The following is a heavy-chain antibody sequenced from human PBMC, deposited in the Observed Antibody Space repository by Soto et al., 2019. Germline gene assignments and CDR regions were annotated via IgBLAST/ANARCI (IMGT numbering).Heavy chain of an antibody. CDR2: IYHSGST. J-gene: IGHJ4*02. CDR1: GGSISSGNW. CDR3: ASLGTTVTAFDY. Sequence: SETLSLTCAVSGGSISSGNWWSWVRQPPGKGLEWIGEIYHSGSTNYNTSLKSRVTISVDKSKNHFSLRSTSVTAADTAVYYCASLGTTVTAFDYWGQGTLVTVSS. D-gene: IGHD4-4*01. V-gene: IGHV4-4*02.